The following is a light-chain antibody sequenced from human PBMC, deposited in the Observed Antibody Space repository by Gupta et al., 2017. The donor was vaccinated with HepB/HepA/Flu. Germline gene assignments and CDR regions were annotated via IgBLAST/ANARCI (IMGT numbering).Light chain of an antibody. CDR2: DTS. V-gene: IGLV7-46*01. CDR1: TGAVPSGQY. J-gene: IGLJ2*01. CDR3: LRSCSGAPVV. Sequence: QAVVSQVPSVTVSLGGTVTFTCGYSTGAVPSGQYPYWFQQKPGQAARTLIYDTSNKHSRTPARFSGSHRGGKAALTLSGAQPEDEDEYYCLRSCSGAPVVFGGGTKRTVL.